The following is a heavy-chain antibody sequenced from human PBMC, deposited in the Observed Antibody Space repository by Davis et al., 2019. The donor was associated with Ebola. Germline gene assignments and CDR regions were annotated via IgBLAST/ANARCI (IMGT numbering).Heavy chain of an antibody. Sequence: GESLKISCAASGFTFSTYAMTWIRQAPGKGLEWVSVISGSGGTTQYADSVKGRFTISRDNSKNTLYLQMNSLRAEDTAVYYCARCTGYSSSWLDYWGQGTLVTVSS. CDR2: ISGSGGTT. V-gene: IGHV3-23*01. CDR1: GFTFSTYA. J-gene: IGHJ4*02. CDR3: ARCTGYSSSWLDY. D-gene: IGHD6-13*01.